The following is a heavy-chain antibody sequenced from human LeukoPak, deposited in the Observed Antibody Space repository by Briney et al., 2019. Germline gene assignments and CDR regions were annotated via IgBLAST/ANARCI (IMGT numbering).Heavy chain of an antibody. Sequence: GGTLRLSCAASGFTFDDYAMHWVRQAPGKGLEWVSGISWNSGSIGYADSVKGRFTISRDNAKNSLYLQMNSLRSEDMAFYYCARGLVGAAVEGLCDYWGQGTLVTVSS. CDR3: ARGLVGAAVEGLCDY. CDR1: GFTFDDYA. V-gene: IGHV3-9*03. D-gene: IGHD2-21*01. CDR2: ISWNSGSI. J-gene: IGHJ4*02.